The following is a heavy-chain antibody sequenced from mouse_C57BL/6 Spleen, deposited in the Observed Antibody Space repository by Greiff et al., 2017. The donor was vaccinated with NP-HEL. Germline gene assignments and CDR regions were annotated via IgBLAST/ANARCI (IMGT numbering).Heavy chain of an antibody. V-gene: IGHV1-64*01. CDR2: IHPNSGST. D-gene: IGHD3-2*02. CDR1: GYTFTSYW. J-gene: IGHJ2*01. CDR3: ARPRQLRLRDYFDY. Sequence: VQLQQPGAELVKPGASVKLSCKVSGYTFTSYWMHWVKQRPGQGLEWIGMIHPNSGSTNYNEKFKSKATLTVDKSSSTAYMQLSSLTSEDSAVYYCARPRQLRLRDYFDYWGQGTTLTVSS.